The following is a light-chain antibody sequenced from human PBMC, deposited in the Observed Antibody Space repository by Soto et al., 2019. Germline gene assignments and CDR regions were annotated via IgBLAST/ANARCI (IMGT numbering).Light chain of an antibody. Sequence: DTQMTQSPSSLSESVGDRISITCRASQTVSTYLNWYQQKAGQAPTLLISATSTLQSGVPSRFSGSGSGTEFTLTITSLQPEDFATYYCQQTYTTPRTFGQGTKVAFK. CDR1: QTVSTY. V-gene: IGKV1-39*01. CDR2: ATS. J-gene: IGKJ1*01. CDR3: QQTYTTPRT.